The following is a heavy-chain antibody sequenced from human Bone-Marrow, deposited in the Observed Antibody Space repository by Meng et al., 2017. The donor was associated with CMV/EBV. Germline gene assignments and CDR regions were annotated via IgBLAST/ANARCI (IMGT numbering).Heavy chain of an antibody. CDR1: GGSISSSSYY. CDR3: ARGGRYAGFDP. Sequence: SETLSLTCTVSGGSISSSSYYWGWIRQPPGKGLEWIGSIYYSGSTYYNPSLKSRVTISVDTSKNQFSLKLSSVTAADTAVYYCARGGRYAGFDPWGQGTLVTVSS. CDR2: IYYSGST. J-gene: IGHJ5*02. V-gene: IGHV4-39*07. D-gene: IGHD1-1*01.